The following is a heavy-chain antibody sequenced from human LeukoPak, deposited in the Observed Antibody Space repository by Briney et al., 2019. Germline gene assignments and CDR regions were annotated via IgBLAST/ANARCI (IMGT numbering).Heavy chain of an antibody. Sequence: GGSLRLSCEASGFNFSSYAMHWVRQAPGKGLEWVAVISYDGNNKYYADSVKGRFTISRDNSKNTLYLQMNSLRSEDTAVYYCARDEVAYYGSSGSLSDYWGQGTLVTVSS. CDR2: ISYDGNNK. J-gene: IGHJ4*02. D-gene: IGHD3-22*01. V-gene: IGHV3-30-3*01. CDR1: GFNFSSYA. CDR3: ARDEVAYYGSSGSLSDY.